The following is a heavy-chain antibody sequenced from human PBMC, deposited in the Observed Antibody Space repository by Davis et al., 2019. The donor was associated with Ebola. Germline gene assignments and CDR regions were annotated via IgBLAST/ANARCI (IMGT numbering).Heavy chain of an antibody. CDR1: GFTFSSYA. V-gene: IGHV3-30-3*01. CDR2: ISYDGSNK. J-gene: IGHJ4*02. D-gene: IGHD3-9*01. CDR3: AREKYDILTGYYLDY. Sequence: GESLKISCAASGFTFSSYAMHWVRQAPGKGLEWVAVISYDGSNKYYADSVKGRFTISRDNSKNTLYLQMNSLRAEDTAVYYCAREKYDILTGYYLDYWGQGTLVTVSS.